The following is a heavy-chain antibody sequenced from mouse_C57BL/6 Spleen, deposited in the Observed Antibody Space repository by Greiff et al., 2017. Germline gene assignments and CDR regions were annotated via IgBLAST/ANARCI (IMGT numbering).Heavy chain of an antibody. CDR3: AIHYYGSSPLDY. J-gene: IGHJ2*01. D-gene: IGHD1-1*01. Sequence: EVQLQQSGAELVKPGASVKLSCTASGFNIKDYYMHWVKQRTEQGLEWIGRLDPEDGETKYAPKFQGKATITADTSSNTAYLPLSSLTSEYTSVYYWAIHYYGSSPLDYWGQGTTLTVSS. CDR2: LDPEDGET. CDR1: GFNIKDYY. V-gene: IGHV14-2*01.